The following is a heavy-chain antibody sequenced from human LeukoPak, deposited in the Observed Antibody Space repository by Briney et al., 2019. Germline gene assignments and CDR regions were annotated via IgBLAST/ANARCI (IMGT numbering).Heavy chain of an antibody. CDR1: GGSISGYY. V-gene: IGHV4-59*01. CDR2: LYYMRGA. Sequence: SETLSLTCTVSGGSISGYYWSWSRQPPGKGVEWIGNLYYMRGAWYKSSLKSRVTTSVDTSRNEFSLKLSSVTAADTAVYYCAREGRRGTAAGFFDYWGQGTLVTVSS. D-gene: IGHD6-13*01. J-gene: IGHJ4*02. CDR3: AREGRRGTAAGFFDY.